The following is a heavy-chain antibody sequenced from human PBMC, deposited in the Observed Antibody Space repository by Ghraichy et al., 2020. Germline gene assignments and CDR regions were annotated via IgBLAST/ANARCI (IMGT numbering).Heavy chain of an antibody. V-gene: IGHV5-51*01. CDR3: ARSQLLISYYYYGMDV. J-gene: IGHJ6*02. Sequence: GESLNISCKGSGYSFTSYWIGWVRQMPGKGLEWMGIIYPGDSDTRYSPSFQGQVTISADKSISTAYLQWSSLKASDTAMYYCARSQLLISYYYYGMDVWGQGTTVTVSS. CDR2: IYPGDSDT. CDR1: GYSFTSYW. D-gene: IGHD2-2*01.